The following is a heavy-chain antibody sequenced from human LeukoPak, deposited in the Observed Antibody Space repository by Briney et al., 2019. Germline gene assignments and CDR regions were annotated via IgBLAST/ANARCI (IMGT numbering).Heavy chain of an antibody. V-gene: IGHV1-69*13. J-gene: IGHJ6*03. CDR1: GGTFSNYA. CDR3: ARGRITGVGVAVLDYYFMDL. CDR2: IIPMLGTT. D-gene: IGHD1-26*01. Sequence: SVKVSCKTSGGTFSNYALSWVRQAPGQGLEWMGGIIPMLGTTHYAQQFQGRVLLTADESTTTVYMELNRLKSEDTAAYYCARGRITGVGVAVLDYYFMDLWGKGTTVIVSS.